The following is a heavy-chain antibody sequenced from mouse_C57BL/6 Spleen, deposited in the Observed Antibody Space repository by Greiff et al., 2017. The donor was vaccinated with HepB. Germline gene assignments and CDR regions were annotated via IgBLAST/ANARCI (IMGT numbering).Heavy chain of an antibody. CDR2: IDPETGGT. J-gene: IGHJ4*01. CDR1: GYTFTDYE. CDR3: TRPYYGIPMDY. D-gene: IGHD1-1*01. Sequence: VKLQESGAELVRPGASVKLSCKASGYTFTDYEMHWVKQTPVHGLEWIGAIDPETGGTDYNQKIKGKAILTANKSSSTAYMELRILTSEDSAVYYCTRPYYGIPMDYWGQGTSVTVSS. V-gene: IGHV1-15*01.